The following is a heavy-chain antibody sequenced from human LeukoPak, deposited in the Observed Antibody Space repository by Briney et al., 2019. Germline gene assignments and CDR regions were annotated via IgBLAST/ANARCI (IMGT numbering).Heavy chain of an antibody. J-gene: IGHJ6*02. CDR1: GFTVSSNY. V-gene: IGHV3-33*08. D-gene: IGHD3-9*01. Sequence: GGSLRLSCAASGFTVSSNYMSWVRQAPGKGLEWVAVIWYDGSNKYYTDSVKGRFTISRDNSKNTLYLQMNSLRAEDTAVYYCARPYYDILTGYSLGDYYYGMDVWGQGTTVTVSS. CDR3: ARPYYDILTGYSLGDYYYGMDV. CDR2: IWYDGSNK.